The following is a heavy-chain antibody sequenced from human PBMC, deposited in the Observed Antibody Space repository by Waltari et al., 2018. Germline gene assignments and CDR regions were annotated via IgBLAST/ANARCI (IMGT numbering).Heavy chain of an antibody. J-gene: IGHJ4*02. CDR1: GFTFSSYG. D-gene: IGHD3-10*01. V-gene: IGHV3-33*01. CDR2: IWYDGSNK. Sequence: QVQLVESGGGVVQPGRSLRLSCAASGFTFSSYGMHWVRQAPGKGLEWVAVIWYDGSNKYYADSVKGRFTISRDNSKNTLYLQMNSLRAEGTAVYYCARDALLGGSGSIDYWGQGTLVTVSS. CDR3: ARDALLGGSGSIDY.